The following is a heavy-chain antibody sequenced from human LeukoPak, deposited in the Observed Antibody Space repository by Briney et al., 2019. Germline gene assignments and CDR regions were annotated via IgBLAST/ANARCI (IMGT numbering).Heavy chain of an antibody. J-gene: IGHJ4*02. CDR1: GFTFSSYS. CDR3: ASRLTGTMGGADY. CDR2: ISSSSSTI. D-gene: IGHD1-7*01. Sequence: SGGSLRLSCAASGFTFSSYSMNWVRQAPGKGLEWVSYISSSSSTIYYADSVKGRFTISRDNAKNSLYLQMNSLRAEDTAVYYCASRLTGTMGGADYWGQGTLVTVSS. V-gene: IGHV3-48*01.